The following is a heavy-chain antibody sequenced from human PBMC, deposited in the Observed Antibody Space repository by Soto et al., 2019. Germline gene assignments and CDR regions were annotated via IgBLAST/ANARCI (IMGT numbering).Heavy chain of an antibody. CDR1: GGIFSSYA. Sequence: QVQLVQSGAEVKKPGSSVKVSCKASGGIFSSYAISWVRQAPGQGLEWMGGIIPIFGTANYAQKFQGRVTITADESTSTAYMELSSLRSEDTAVYYCERAYDFWSGMGYWGQGTLVTVSS. V-gene: IGHV1-69*01. CDR3: ERAYDFWSGMGY. CDR2: IIPIFGTA. J-gene: IGHJ4*02. D-gene: IGHD3-3*01.